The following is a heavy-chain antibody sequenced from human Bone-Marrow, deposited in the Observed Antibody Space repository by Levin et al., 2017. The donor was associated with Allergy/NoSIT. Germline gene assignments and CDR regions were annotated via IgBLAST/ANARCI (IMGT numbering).Heavy chain of an antibody. J-gene: IGHJ6*02. CDR2: IYSGGSA. CDR1: KFIVSSNY. D-gene: IGHD5-12*01. CDR3: VARSNGMDV. Sequence: GGSLRLSCAASKFIVSSNYMSWVRQAPGKGLDWVSVIYSGGSAYYAESVKGRFTISRDNSKNTLYLQMNSLRAEDTAVYYCVARSNGMDVWGQGTTVTVSS. V-gene: IGHV3-66*01.